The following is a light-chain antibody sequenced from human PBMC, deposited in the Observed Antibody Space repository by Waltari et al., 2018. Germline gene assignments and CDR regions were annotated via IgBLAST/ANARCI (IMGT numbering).Light chain of an antibody. Sequence: SVLTQPPSPSGTPGPRVTISCSGRRSNIVTHSVYWYQQPPGTAPKLLIYRNNQRPSGVPDRFAGSKAGTAASLAISGLRSEDEADYYCAAWDDSLSGWVFGGGTKLTVL. CDR2: RNN. CDR1: RSNIVTHS. J-gene: IGLJ3*02. V-gene: IGLV1-47*01. CDR3: AAWDDSLSGWV.